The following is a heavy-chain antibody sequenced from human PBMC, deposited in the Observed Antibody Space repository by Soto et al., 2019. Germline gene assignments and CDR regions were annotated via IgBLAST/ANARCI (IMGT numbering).Heavy chain of an antibody. D-gene: IGHD3-10*01. Sequence: EVPLVESGGGVVRPGGSLRLSCAASGFTFDDYGMSWVRQAPGKGLEWVSGINWNGGSTGYADSVKGRFTISRDNAKNSLYLQMNSLRAEDTALYYCARDPPYYYGSGSYWFDPWGQGTLVTVSS. V-gene: IGHV3-20*04. J-gene: IGHJ5*02. CDR1: GFTFDDYG. CDR2: INWNGGST. CDR3: ARDPPYYYGSGSYWFDP.